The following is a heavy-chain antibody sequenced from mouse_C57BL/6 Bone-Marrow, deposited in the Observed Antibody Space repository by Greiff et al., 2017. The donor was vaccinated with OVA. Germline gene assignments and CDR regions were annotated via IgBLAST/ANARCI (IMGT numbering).Heavy chain of an antibody. Sequence: QLQQSGAELARPGASVKLSCKASGYTFTSYGISWVKQRTGQGLEWIGEIYPRSGNTYYNEKFKGKATLTADKSSSTAYMELRSLTSEDSAVYFCAFYYGSSYYAMDYWGQGTSVTVSS. J-gene: IGHJ4*01. D-gene: IGHD1-1*01. V-gene: IGHV1-81*01. CDR1: GYTFTSYG. CDR3: AFYYGSSYYAMDY. CDR2: IYPRSGNT.